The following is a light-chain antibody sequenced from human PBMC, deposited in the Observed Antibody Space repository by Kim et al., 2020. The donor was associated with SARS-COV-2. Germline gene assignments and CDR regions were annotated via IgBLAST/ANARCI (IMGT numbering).Light chain of an antibody. CDR1: QSVSTN. J-gene: IGKJ3*01. CDR2: GAS. CDR3: QQYEDWPFT. Sequence: VSPGERATLSCMASQSVSTNLAWYQQKPGQSPRLLIFGASTRATGIPARFSGSGSGTDLTLTISSLQSEDFGVYYCQQYEDWPFTFGPGTKVEIK. V-gene: IGKV3-15*01.